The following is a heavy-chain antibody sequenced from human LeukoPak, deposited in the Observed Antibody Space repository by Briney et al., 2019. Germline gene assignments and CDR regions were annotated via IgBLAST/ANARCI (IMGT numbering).Heavy chain of an antibody. Sequence: ASVKVSCKASGYTFTGYYMHWVRQAPGQGLEWMGWINPNSGGTNYAQKFQGRVTMTRDTSISTAYVELSRLTSDDTAVYDCARGTGEGYTYGRYYFDYWGQGTLVTVSS. CDR2: INPNSGGT. CDR1: GYTFTGYY. V-gene: IGHV1-2*02. CDR3: ARGTGEGYTYGRYYFDY. J-gene: IGHJ4*02. D-gene: IGHD5-18*01.